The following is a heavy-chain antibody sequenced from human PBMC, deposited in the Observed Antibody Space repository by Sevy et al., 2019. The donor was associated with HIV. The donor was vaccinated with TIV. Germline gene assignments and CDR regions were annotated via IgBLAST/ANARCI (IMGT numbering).Heavy chain of an antibody. CDR3: AEAYGSGSPPFD. J-gene: IGHJ4*02. V-gene: IGHV3-23*01. CDR2: IIGSGGST. CDR1: VFTFSSYA. Sequence: GGSLRLSCAASVFTFSSYAMSWVRQAPGKGLKWVSTIIGSGGSTYYADSLKGRFTISRDNSKNTVDLQMNSLRGEDTAVYYCAEAYGSGSPPFDWGQGTLVTVSS. D-gene: IGHD3-10*01.